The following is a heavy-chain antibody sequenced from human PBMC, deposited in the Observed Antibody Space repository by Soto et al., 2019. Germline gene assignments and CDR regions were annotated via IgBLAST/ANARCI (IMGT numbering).Heavy chain of an antibody. V-gene: IGHV2-70*01. J-gene: IGHJ6*02. Sequence: GSGPTLVNPTQTLTLTCTFSGFSLSTSGMCVSWIRQPPGKALEWLALIDWDDDKYYSTSLKTRLTISKDTSKNQVVLTMTNMDPVDTATYYCARTPRIAVAGQSYYYYGMDVWGQGTTVTVSS. CDR1: GFSLSTSGMC. CDR2: IDWDDDK. D-gene: IGHD6-19*01. CDR3: ARTPRIAVAGQSYYYYGMDV.